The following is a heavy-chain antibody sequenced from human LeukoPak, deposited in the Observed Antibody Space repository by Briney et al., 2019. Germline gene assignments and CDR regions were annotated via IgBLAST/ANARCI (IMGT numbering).Heavy chain of an antibody. CDR2: IGSSGGGI. CDR1: GFTFSTYT. D-gene: IGHD1-26*01. J-gene: IGHJ4*02. V-gene: IGHV3-23*01. Sequence: GGSLRLSCAASGFTFSTYTMYWVRHPPGKRLEWVSIIGSSGGGIHYADSVKGRFTISRDNSKNTLYLQMNSLTDEDTAVYYCAKKWGVGTTTLDYFDYWGQGTLVTVSS. CDR3: AKKWGVGTTTLDYFDY.